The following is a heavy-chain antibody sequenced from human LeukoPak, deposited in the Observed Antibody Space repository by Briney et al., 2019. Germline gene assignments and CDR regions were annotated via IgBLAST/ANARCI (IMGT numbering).Heavy chain of an antibody. V-gene: IGHV3-20*04. CDR2: INWNGGST. J-gene: IGHJ6*03. CDR3: AREHIVVVTAGYMDV. D-gene: IGHD2-21*02. Sequence: PGGSLRLSCAASGFTFDDYGLSWVRQAPGKGLEWVSGINWNGGSTGYADSVKGRFTISRDNAKNSLYLQMNSLRAEDTALYYCAREHIVVVTAGYMDVWGKGTTVTVSS. CDR1: GFTFDDYG.